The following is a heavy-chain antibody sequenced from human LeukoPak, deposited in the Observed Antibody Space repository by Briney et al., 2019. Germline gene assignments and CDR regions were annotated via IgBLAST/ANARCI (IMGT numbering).Heavy chain of an antibody. J-gene: IGHJ5*02. D-gene: IGHD2-2*01. V-gene: IGHV3-33*01. CDR2: IWYDGSNK. Sequence: GGSLRLSCAASGFTFSNYGMHWVRQAPGKGLEWVAVIWYDGSNKYYADSVKGRFTISRDNSKNTLYLQMNSLRAEDTAVYYCARSRDFVVVFPDFDPWGQGTLVTVSS. CDR1: GFTFSNYG. CDR3: ARSRDFVVVFPDFDP.